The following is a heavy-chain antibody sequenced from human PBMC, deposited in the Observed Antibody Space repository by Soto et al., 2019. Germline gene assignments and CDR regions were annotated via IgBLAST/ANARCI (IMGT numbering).Heavy chain of an antibody. Sequence: GASVKVSCKASGYTFTSYDINWLRQAPGQGPEWIGWNNPKSGNTGYAQKFQGRVTMTRDNSITTAYMELSSLTSEDTAMYYCAREGLYGSIQDNTFDIWGQGTMVTVSS. CDR1: GYTFTSYD. D-gene: IGHD2-15*01. V-gene: IGHV1-8*01. CDR2: NNPKSGNT. J-gene: IGHJ3*02. CDR3: AREGLYGSIQDNTFDI.